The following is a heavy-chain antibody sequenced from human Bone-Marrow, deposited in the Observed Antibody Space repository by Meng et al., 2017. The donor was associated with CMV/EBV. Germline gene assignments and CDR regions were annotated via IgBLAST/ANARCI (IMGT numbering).Heavy chain of an antibody. V-gene: IGHV3-7*01. Sequence: GGSLRLSCVASGFSFSDYWMTWVRQAPGKGLEWAANINDAGTVKYYLDSLKGRFTVSRDNARNSLYLQMNSLRAEDTAVYYCAREDCSSTSCLSGLDYWGQGTLVTVSS. J-gene: IGHJ4*02. CDR2: INDAGTVK. CDR3: AREDCSSTSCLSGLDY. CDR1: GFSFSDYW. D-gene: IGHD2-2*01.